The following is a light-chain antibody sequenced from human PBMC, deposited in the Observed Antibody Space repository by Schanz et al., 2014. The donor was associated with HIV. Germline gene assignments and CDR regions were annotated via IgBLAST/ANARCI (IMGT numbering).Light chain of an antibody. Sequence: QSALTQPPSASGSPGQSVTISCTGTSSDVGGYNYVSWYQQHPGKALKLMIFEVDNRPSGVPGRFSGSKSGNTASLTISGLRPEDEADYYCNSYTSSGTHVFGTGTKLTVL. J-gene: IGLJ1*01. CDR2: EVD. CDR1: SSDVGGYNY. V-gene: IGLV2-18*02. CDR3: NSYTSSGTHV.